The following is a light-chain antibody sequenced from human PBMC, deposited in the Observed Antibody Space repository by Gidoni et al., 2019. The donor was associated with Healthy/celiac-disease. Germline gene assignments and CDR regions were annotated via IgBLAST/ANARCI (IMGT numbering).Light chain of an antibody. Sequence: EIVLTLSPGTLSLSPGESATLSCRPSQSCSSSYLAWYQQKPGQAPRLLIYGASSRATGIPDRFSGSGSGTDFTLTISRLEPEDFAVYYCQQYGSSPWTFGQGTKVEIK. V-gene: IGKV3-20*01. CDR3: QQYGSSPWT. J-gene: IGKJ1*01. CDR2: GAS. CDR1: QSCSSSY.